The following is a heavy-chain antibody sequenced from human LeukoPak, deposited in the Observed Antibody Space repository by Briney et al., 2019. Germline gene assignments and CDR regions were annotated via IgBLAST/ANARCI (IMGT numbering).Heavy chain of an antibody. CDR3: ARGWAVAGMFVGNWFDP. CDR2: FIPIFGTA. CDR1: GGTFSSYA. J-gene: IGHJ5*02. V-gene: IGHV1-69*06. D-gene: IGHD6-19*01. Sequence: GASVKVSCKASGGTFSSYAISWVRQAPGQGLEWRGGFIPIFGTANYAQKFQGRVTITADKSTSTAYMELSSLRSEDTAVYYCARGWAVAGMFVGNWFDPWGQGTLVTVSS.